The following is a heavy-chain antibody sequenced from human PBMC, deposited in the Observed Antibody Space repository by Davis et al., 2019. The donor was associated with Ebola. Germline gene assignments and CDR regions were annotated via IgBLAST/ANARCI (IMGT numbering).Heavy chain of an antibody. CDR2: ISSSSSYI. J-gene: IGHJ3*01. Sequence: GGSLRLSCAASGFTFSSYAMSWVRQAPGKGLEWVSSISSSSSYIYYADSVKGRFTISRDNAKNSLYLQMNSLRDEDTAVYYCARDKRDGYNSWGQGTMVTVSS. CDR1: GFTFSSYA. D-gene: IGHD5-24*01. V-gene: IGHV3-21*01. CDR3: ARDKRDGYNS.